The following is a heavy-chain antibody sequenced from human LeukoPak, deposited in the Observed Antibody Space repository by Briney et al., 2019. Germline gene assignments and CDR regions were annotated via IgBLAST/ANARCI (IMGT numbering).Heavy chain of an antibody. D-gene: IGHD3-22*01. CDR1: GGSISTDY. J-gene: IGHJ4*02. CDR2: IFYSGST. CDR3: ARRSESSGYQFYS. Sequence: PSETLSLTCTVSGGSISTDYWSWIRQPPGKGLEWIGYIFYSGSTNYNPSLKSRVTISVDTSKNQCSLKLSSVTAADTAVYYCARRSESSGYQFYSWGPGTLVTVSS. V-gene: IGHV4-59*08.